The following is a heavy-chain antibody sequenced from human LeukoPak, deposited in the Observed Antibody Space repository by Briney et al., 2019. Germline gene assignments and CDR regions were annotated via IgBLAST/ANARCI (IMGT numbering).Heavy chain of an antibody. Sequence: GGSLRLSCAASGFTFSSYAMSWVRQAPGKGLEWVSAISGSGNSIYYADSVKGRFTISRDNAKNSLYLQMNSLRAEDTAVYYCARAGGSYYYYYYMDVWGKGTTVTVSS. CDR1: GFTFSSYA. D-gene: IGHD1-26*01. V-gene: IGHV3-21*01. CDR2: ISGSGNSI. J-gene: IGHJ6*03. CDR3: ARAGGSYYYYYYMDV.